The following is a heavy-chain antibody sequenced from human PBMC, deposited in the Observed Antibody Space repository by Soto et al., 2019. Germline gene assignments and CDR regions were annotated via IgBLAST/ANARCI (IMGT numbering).Heavy chain of an antibody. Sequence: PSQPLSRSCHNSGGSVASSNVACNCVRQSPSRGLEWLGRTYYRSRWYSDFAVSVRGRIVINADTSKNQFSLQLNSVTPEDTAVYFRARSAEDSYYYYYGLDVCGQRTTVTVSS. CDR3: ARSAEDSYYYYYGLDV. J-gene: IGHJ6*02. CDR2: TYYRSRWYS. D-gene: IGHD2-15*01. CDR1: GGSVASSNVA. V-gene: IGHV6-1*01.